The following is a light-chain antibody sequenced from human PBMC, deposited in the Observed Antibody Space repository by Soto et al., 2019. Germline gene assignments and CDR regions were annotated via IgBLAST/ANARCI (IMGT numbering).Light chain of an antibody. Sequence: NFMLTQPHSVSESPGKTVTISCTRSSGSIASNYVQWYQQRPGSAPTTVIYEDNQRPSGVPDRFSGSIDSSSNSASLTISGLKTEDEADYYCQSYDSSTPVVFGGGTKVTVL. CDR2: EDN. CDR3: QSYDSSTPVV. V-gene: IGLV6-57*04. CDR1: SGSIASNY. J-gene: IGLJ2*01.